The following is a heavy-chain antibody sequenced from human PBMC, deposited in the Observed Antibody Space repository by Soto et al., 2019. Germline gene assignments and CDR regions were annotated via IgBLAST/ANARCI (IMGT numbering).Heavy chain of an antibody. J-gene: IGHJ4*02. CDR1: GGSISSYY. D-gene: IGHD2-15*01. CDR2: IYYSGST. CDR3: ARQSGPYCSGGSCYSTDEYYFDY. Sequence: TLSLTCTVSGGSISSYYWSWIRQPPGKGLEWIGYIYYSGSTNYNPSLKSRVTISVDTSKNQFSLKLSSVTAADTAVYYCARQSGPYCSGGSCYSTDEYYFDYWGQGTLVTVSS. V-gene: IGHV4-59*01.